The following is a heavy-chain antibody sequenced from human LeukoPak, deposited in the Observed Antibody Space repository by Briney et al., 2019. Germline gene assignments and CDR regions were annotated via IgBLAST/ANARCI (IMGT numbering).Heavy chain of an antibody. J-gene: IGHJ3*02. D-gene: IGHD2-15*01. CDR1: GFTFSSYA. CDR3: AKGRSVGDAFDI. Sequence: GGSLRLSCAASGFTFSSYAMSWVRQAPGKGLEWVSAISGSGGSTYYADSVKGRFTISRDNSKNTLYLEMNSLRAEDTAVYYCAKGRSVGDAFDIWGQGTMVTVSS. CDR2: ISGSGGST. V-gene: IGHV3-23*01.